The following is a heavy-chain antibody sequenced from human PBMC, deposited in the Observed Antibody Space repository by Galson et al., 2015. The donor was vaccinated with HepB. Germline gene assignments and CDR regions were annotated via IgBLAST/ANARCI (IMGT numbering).Heavy chain of an antibody. J-gene: IGHJ6*02. D-gene: IGHD3-22*01. CDR1: GFTLTNYP. CDR2: ISYDGSTK. CDR3: ARDLAFEDSSGYFWGANYFYYSMDV. V-gene: IGHV3-30-3*01. Sequence: SLRLSCAASGFTLTNYPLHWVRQAPGKGLDWVAVISYDGSTKYHADSVKGRFTISRDNSKSTLYLQMNSLRVEDTAVYYCARDLAFEDSSGYFWGANYFYYSMDVWGQGTTVTVS.